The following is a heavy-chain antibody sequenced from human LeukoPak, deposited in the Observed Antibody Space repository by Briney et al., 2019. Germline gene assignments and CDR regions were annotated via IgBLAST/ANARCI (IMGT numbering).Heavy chain of an antibody. CDR3: ARGLSSIRYFDWLSPFSPHFDY. D-gene: IGHD3-9*01. CDR2: IYYSGST. V-gene: IGHV4-59*01. CDR1: GGPISSYY. J-gene: IGHJ4*02. Sequence: AETLSLTCTVSGGPISSYYWSWIRQPPGKGLEWVGDIYYSGSTNYNPSLKSRVTMSVDTSKNQFSLKLSSVTAADTAVYYCARGLSSIRYFDWLSPFSPHFDYWGQGTLVTVSS.